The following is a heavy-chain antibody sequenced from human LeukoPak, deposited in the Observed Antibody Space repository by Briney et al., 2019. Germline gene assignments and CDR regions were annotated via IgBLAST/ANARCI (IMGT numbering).Heavy chain of an antibody. V-gene: IGHV3-48*04. D-gene: IGHD4-17*01. CDR3: AREIPYGDADL. CDR2: ISSSSTKI. Sequence: GGSLRLSCAASGFAFIDYSMNWVRQAPGRGLQWVSYISSSSTKILCGDSMWGRFTVSRDNARNSLYLEMNSLTGEDTGVYYCAREIPYGDADLWGQGTPVIVSS. CDR1: GFAFIDYS. J-gene: IGHJ5*02.